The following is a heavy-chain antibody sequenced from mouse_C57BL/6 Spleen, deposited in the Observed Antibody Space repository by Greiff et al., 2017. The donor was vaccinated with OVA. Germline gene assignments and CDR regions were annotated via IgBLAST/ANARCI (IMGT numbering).Heavy chain of an antibody. CDR2: ISSGSSTI. CDR1: GFTFSDYG. Sequence: EVKLMESGGGLVKPGGSLKLSCAASGFTFSDYGMHWVRQAPEKGLGWVAYISSGSSTIYYADTVKGRFTISRDNAKNTLFLQMTRLRSEDTAMYYCANWDGFAYWGQGTLGTVSA. CDR3: ANWDGFAY. J-gene: IGHJ3*01. V-gene: IGHV5-17*01. D-gene: IGHD4-1*01.